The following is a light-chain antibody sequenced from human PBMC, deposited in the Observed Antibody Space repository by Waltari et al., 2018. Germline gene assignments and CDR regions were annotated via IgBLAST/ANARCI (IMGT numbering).Light chain of an antibody. CDR3: CSYAGRATFAWV. V-gene: IGLV2-23*02. Sequence: QSALTQPASVSGSPGQPITIPCPGTSRDFESHTLLTWFQQRPGKAPKLLSFEVTQRPSGISDRFSGSRSGPTASLTISGLQAEDEADYYCCSYAGRATFAWVFGGGTKLTVL. CDR2: EVT. CDR1: SRDFESHTL. J-gene: IGLJ3*02.